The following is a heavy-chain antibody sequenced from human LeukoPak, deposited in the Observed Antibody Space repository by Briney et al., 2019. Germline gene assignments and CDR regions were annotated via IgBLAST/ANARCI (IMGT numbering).Heavy chain of an antibody. V-gene: IGHV4-39*07. CDR1: GGSVSTRDYY. CDR2: VFYTGKT. Sequence: SETLPLTCTVSGGSVSTRDYYWGWIRQSPVKGLEWIGDVFYTGKTNYNPSLRGRATISIDTSKNQFSLKLTYVTAADSAVYYCARVFDSWGQGTLVTVSS. J-gene: IGHJ4*02. CDR3: ARVFDS.